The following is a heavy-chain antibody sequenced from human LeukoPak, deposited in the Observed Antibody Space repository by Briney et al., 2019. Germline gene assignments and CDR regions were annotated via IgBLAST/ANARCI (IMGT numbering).Heavy chain of an antibody. Sequence: PGGSLGLSCAASGFTFSSYWIHWVRQAPGKGLVWVSRINGDGGATGYADSVKGRFTISRDNAKNTLYLQMNSLRAEDTAVYYCSREIRPAGTDSWGQGTLVTVSS. J-gene: IGHJ4*02. V-gene: IGHV3-74*01. D-gene: IGHD6-13*01. CDR3: SREIRPAGTDS. CDR1: GFTFSSYW. CDR2: INGDGGAT.